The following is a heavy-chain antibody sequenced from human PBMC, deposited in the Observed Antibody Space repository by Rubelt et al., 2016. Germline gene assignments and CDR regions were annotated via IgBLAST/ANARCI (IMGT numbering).Heavy chain of an antibody. CDR3: ATLPKATVTTSD. D-gene: IGHD4-17*01. CDR2: FYYSGST. J-gene: IGHJ4*02. CDR1: GGSIRNNH. V-gene: IGHV4-59*12. Sequence: QVQLQESGPGLVKPSETLSLTCTVSGGSIRNNHWSWIRQPPGKGLEWIGYFYYSGSTNYNPSLRNRVPIAVDPSKNQFSLKLSSVTAADTAVYYCATLPKATVTTSDGGQGTLSPSPQ.